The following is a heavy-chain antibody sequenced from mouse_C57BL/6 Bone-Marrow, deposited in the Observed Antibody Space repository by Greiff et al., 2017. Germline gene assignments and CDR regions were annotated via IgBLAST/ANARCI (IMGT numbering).Heavy chain of an antibody. V-gene: IGHV1-81*01. CDR2: IYPRSGNT. CDR3: AKSGYYAMDY. Sequence: VQLQQSGAELARPGASVKLSCKASGYTFTSYGISWVKQRTGQGLEWIGEIYPRSGNTYYNEKFKGKATLSADKSSSTAYMELRSLTSEDSAVYVCAKSGYYAMDYWGQGTSVTVSS. D-gene: IGHD1-3*01. CDR1: GYTFTSYG. J-gene: IGHJ4*01.